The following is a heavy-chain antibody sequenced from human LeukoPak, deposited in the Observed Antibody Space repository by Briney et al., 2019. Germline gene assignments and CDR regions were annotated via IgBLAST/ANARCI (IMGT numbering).Heavy chain of an antibody. Sequence: PGGSLRLSCEASGFTFSSYWMHWVRQAPGKGLVWISRINSDLGSTSYADSVKGRFTISTDKAKNTLYLQLNSLRAEDTAVYYCARDRYCSGGSCSTFQHWGQGTLVSVSS. CDR1: GFTFSSYW. CDR3: ARDRYCSGGSCSTFQH. CDR2: INSDLGST. V-gene: IGHV3-74*01. J-gene: IGHJ1*01. D-gene: IGHD2-15*01.